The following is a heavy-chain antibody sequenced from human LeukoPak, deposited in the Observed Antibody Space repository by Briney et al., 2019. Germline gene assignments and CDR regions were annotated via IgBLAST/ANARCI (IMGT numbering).Heavy chain of an antibody. CDR2: ISSSSSYI. CDR1: GFTFSSYS. V-gene: IGHV3-21*04. CDR3: AKGHSSSWSIFDY. D-gene: IGHD6-13*01. J-gene: IGHJ4*02. Sequence: GGSLRLSCAASGFTFSSYSMNWVRQAPGKGLEWVSSISSSSSYIYFADSVKGRFTISRDNAKNSLYLQMNSLRADDTAVYHCAKGHSSSWSIFDYWGQGTLVTVSS.